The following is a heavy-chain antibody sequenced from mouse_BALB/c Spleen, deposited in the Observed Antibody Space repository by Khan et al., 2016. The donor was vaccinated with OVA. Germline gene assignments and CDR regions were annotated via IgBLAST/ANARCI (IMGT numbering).Heavy chain of an antibody. CDR3: ARVEYGSRDYFDS. Sequence: VQLQESGAELMKPGASVKISCKATGYTFSNYWIEWVKQRPGHGLEWIGEFLPGSGNANYNERFKGKATFASDASSNTAFMQLSSLTSEDSAVYFCARVEYGSRDYFDSWGQGTILTVSS. J-gene: IGHJ2*01. CDR1: GYTFSNYW. V-gene: IGHV1-9*01. CDR2: FLPGSGNA. D-gene: IGHD1-1*01.